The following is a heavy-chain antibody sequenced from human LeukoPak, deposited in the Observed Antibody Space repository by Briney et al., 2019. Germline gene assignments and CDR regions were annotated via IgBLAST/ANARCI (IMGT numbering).Heavy chain of an antibody. D-gene: IGHD6-19*01. J-gene: IGHJ4*02. Sequence: ASVKVSCKASGYTFTGYYMHWARQAPGQGLEWMGWINPNSGGTNYAQKFQGRVTMTRDTSISTAYMELSRLRSDDTAVYYCARVDSSGWYGKYWGQGTLVTVSS. V-gene: IGHV1-2*02. CDR1: GYTFTGYY. CDR2: INPNSGGT. CDR3: ARVDSSGWYGKY.